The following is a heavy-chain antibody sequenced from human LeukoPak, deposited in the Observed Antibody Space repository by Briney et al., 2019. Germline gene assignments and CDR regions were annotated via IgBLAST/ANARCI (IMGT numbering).Heavy chain of an antibody. J-gene: IGHJ4*02. CDR1: GFTFSDYY. Sequence: GGSLRLSCAASGFTFSDYYMSWIRQAPGKGLEWVSYISSSGSTIYYADSVKGRFTIPRDNAKISLYLQMNSLRAEDTAVYYCARVHDSSGYYFDYRGQGTLVTVSS. CDR3: ARVHDSSGYYFDY. D-gene: IGHD3-22*01. CDR2: ISSSGSTI. V-gene: IGHV3-11*01.